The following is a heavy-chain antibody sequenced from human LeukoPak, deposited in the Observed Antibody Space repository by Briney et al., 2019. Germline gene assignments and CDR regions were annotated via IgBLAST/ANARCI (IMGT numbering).Heavy chain of an antibody. CDR1: GGSISSGSYY. D-gene: IGHD6-13*01. J-gene: IGHJ3*02. CDR2: IYTSGST. Sequence: PSETLSLTCTVSGGSISSGSYYWSWIRQPAGTGLEWIGRIYTSGSTNYNPSLKSRVTISVDTSKNQFSLKLSSVTAADTAVYYCAREPRAYSSSWHDAFDIWGQGTMVTVSS. CDR3: AREPRAYSSSWHDAFDI. V-gene: IGHV4-61*02.